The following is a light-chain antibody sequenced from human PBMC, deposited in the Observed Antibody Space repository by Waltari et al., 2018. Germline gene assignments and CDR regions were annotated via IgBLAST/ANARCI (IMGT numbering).Light chain of an antibody. CDR3: GTWDNTLSAV. CDR1: ASNIGNSY. V-gene: IGLV1-51*02. CDR2: GND. J-gene: IGLJ2*01. Sequence: SVLTQPPSVSAAPGQKVTISCSGSASNIGNSYVSWYQQFPGAAPKVLIYGNDKRTTGIPDRFSGSKSGTSATLDITGLQTGDEADYYCGTWDNTLSAVFGGGTKVTVL.